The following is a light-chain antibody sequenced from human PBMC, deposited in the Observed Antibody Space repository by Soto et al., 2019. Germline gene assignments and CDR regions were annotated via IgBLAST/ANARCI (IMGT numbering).Light chain of an antibody. CDR1: SSNVGAFDY. J-gene: IGLJ1*01. CDR3: SSYTTSITHV. Sequence: QSALTQPAPLSWAPWPTDPIPLTWKSSNVGAFDYVCWHQQHPGKAPKLLIFDVSSRPSGVSSRFSASKSGNTASLTISGLQAEDEADYYCSSYTTSITHVFGTGTKVTVL. V-gene: IGLV2-14*03. CDR2: DVS.